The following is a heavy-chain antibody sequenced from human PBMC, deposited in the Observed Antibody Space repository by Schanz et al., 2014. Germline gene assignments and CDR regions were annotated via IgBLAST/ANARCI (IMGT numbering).Heavy chain of an antibody. CDR3: ARDEGRDGYNLAFDV. CDR1: GFRVSTNY. V-gene: IGHV3-66*01. CDR2: MFPGGNT. Sequence: EQLVESGGGFVQPGESLRLSCAASGFRVSTNYMTWVRQAPGKGLEWVSIMFPGGNTYYADSVKGRFTISRDNSKNTLFLQMNSLRADDTAIYFCARDEGRDGYNLAFDVWGQGTLVTVSS. D-gene: IGHD2-21*01. J-gene: IGHJ3*01.